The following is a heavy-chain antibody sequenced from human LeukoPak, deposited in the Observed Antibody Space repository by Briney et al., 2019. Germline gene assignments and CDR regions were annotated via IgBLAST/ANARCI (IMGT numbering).Heavy chain of an antibody. D-gene: IGHD6-19*01. CDR1: GFTFSNYA. V-gene: IGHV3-23*01. Sequence: GGSLRLSCAASGFTFSNYAMSWVRQAPGKGLEWVSAISASGGSTYYADSVKGRFTTSRDNSKNTLYLQMNSLRPEDTAVYYCAKDQYSSGWYYFDYWGQGTLVTVSS. J-gene: IGHJ4*02. CDR2: ISASGGST. CDR3: AKDQYSSGWYYFDY.